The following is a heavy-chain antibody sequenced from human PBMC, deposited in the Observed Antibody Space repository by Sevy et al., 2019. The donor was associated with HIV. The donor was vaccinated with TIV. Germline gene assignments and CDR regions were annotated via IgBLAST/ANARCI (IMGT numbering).Heavy chain of an antibody. J-gene: IGHJ4*02. CDR3: AKQTFYSNYQGY. CDR2: ISSDSGRI. CDR1: GFTFSNYD. Sequence: GGSLRLSCAASGFTFSNYDMNWVRQAPGNGVEWVSYISSDSGRIYYADSVKGRFTISRDNAKNSLYVQMNRLRAEDTAVYYCAKQTFYSNYQGYWGQGTLVTVSS. D-gene: IGHD4-4*01. V-gene: IGHV3-48*01.